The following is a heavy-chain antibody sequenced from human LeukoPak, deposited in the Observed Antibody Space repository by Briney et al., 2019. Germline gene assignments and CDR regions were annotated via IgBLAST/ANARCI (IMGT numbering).Heavy chain of an antibody. Sequence: PSETLSLTCAVYGGSFSGYYWSWIRQPPGRGLEWIGEINHSGSTNYNPSLKSRVTISVDTSKNQFSLKLSSVTAADTAVYYCARRTYYDILTGYYPLDYWGQGTLVTVSS. CDR3: ARRTYYDILTGYYPLDY. J-gene: IGHJ4*02. V-gene: IGHV4-34*01. CDR1: GGSFSGYY. D-gene: IGHD3-9*01. CDR2: INHSGST.